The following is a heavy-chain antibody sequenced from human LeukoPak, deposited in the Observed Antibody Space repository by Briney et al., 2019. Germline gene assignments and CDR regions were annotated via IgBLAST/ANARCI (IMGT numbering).Heavy chain of an antibody. CDR2: ISYDGSNK. Sequence: SGRSLRLSCAASGFTFSSYGMHWVRQAPGKGLEWVAVISYDGSNKYYADSVKGRFTISRDNSKNTLYLQMNSLRAEDTAVYYCAKDGGSGSYILYYFDYWGQGTLVTVSS. D-gene: IGHD3-10*01. CDR1: GFTFSSYG. CDR3: AKDGGSGSYILYYFDY. J-gene: IGHJ4*02. V-gene: IGHV3-30*18.